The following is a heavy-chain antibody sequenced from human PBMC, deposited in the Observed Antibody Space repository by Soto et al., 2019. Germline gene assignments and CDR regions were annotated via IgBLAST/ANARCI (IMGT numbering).Heavy chain of an antibody. Sequence: EVQLLESGGGLVQPGGSLRLSCAASGFTFSSYAMRWVRQAPGKGLEWVSAISGSGGSTYYADSVKGRFTISRDNSKNTVYLQMTSLRGEETAVYYCARRGSGSYYDYWGQGTLVTVSS. D-gene: IGHD1-26*01. CDR2: ISGSGGST. CDR3: ARRGSGSYYDY. V-gene: IGHV3-23*01. CDR1: GFTFSSYA. J-gene: IGHJ4*02.